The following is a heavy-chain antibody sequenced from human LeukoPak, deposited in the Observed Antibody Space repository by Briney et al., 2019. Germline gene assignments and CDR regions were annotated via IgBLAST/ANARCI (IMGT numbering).Heavy chain of an antibody. J-gene: IGHJ6*03. V-gene: IGHV3-20*04. CDR2: INWNGGST. CDR1: GFTFDDYG. D-gene: IGHD2-2*01. Sequence: PGGSLRLSCAASGFTFDDYGMSWVRQAPGKGLEWVSGINWNGGSTGYADSVRGRFTISRDNAKNSLYLQMNSLRAEDTALYYCARGKYQLLSGYYYYMDVWGKGTTVTVSS. CDR3: ARGKYQLLSGYYYYMDV.